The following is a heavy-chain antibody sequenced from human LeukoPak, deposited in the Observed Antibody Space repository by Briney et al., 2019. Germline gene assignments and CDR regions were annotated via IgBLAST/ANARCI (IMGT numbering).Heavy chain of an antibody. CDR1: GYFFSEYY. Sequence: GASVKVSCKASGYFFSEYYMHWVRQAPGQGLEWMGWISAYNGNLNSAQKFRDRVIMTTDKSTNTAYMELRSLRSDDTAIYYCARGAHNFGSDYWGQGTLVTVSS. CDR3: ARGAHNFGSDY. J-gene: IGHJ4*02. CDR2: ISAYNGNL. V-gene: IGHV1-18*01. D-gene: IGHD3-10*01.